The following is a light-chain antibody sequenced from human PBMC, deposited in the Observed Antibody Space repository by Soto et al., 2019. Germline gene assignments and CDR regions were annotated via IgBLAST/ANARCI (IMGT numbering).Light chain of an antibody. Sequence: QSALTQPASVSGSPGQSITISCTGTASDVGGYDYVSWYQQHPGKAPKLMIYEVSNRPSGVFTRFSGSKAGNTASLTISGLQAEDEADYYCSSYTRSSTVVFGGGTQLTVL. CDR3: SSYTRSSTVV. V-gene: IGLV2-14*01. CDR2: EVS. J-gene: IGLJ2*01. CDR1: ASDVGGYDY.